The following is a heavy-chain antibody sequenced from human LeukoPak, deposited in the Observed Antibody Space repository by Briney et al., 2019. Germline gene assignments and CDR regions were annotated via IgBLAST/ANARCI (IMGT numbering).Heavy chain of an antibody. CDR1: GGSISSYY. Sequence: SETLSLTCTVSGGSISSYYWSWIRQPPGKGLEWIGYIYYSGSTNYNPSLKSRVTKSVDTSKNQFSLKLSSVTAADTAVYYCARDLYGGRPNYMDVWGKGTTVTVSS. V-gene: IGHV4-59*01. CDR2: IYYSGST. J-gene: IGHJ6*03. D-gene: IGHD4-23*01. CDR3: ARDLYGGRPNYMDV.